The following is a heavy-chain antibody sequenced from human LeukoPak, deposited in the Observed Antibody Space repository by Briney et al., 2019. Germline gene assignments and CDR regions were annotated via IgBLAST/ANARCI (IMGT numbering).Heavy chain of an antibody. J-gene: IGHJ4*02. CDR3: ARALYGSGTYYFDF. CDR1: GGSVSSGSYY. V-gene: IGHV4-61*01. CDR2: IYFSGST. Sequence: SETLSLTCTVSGGSVSSGSYYWSWIRQPPGKGLEWLGYIYFSGSTNYNPSLRSRVTISAETSRNQFSLRLISVRTADTAVYYCARALYGSGTYYFDFWGQGTLVTVSS. D-gene: IGHD3-10*01.